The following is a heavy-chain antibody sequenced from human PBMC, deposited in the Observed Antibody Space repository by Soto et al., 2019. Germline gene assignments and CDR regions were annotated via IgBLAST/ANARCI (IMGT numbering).Heavy chain of an antibody. Sequence: QVQLVESGGGVVQPGRSLRLSCAASGFTFSSYGMHWVRQAPGKGLEWVAVISYDGSNKYYADSVKGRFTISRDNSKNTLYLQMNSLRAEDTAVYYCAKDLYSSSWSEFDYWGQGTLVTVSS. CDR3: AKDLYSSSWSEFDY. V-gene: IGHV3-30*18. CDR1: GFTFSSYG. D-gene: IGHD6-13*01. CDR2: ISYDGSNK. J-gene: IGHJ4*02.